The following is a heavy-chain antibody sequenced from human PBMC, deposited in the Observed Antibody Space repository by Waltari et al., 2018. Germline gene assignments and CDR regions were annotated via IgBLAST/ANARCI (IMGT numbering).Heavy chain of an antibody. CDR1: GSTFGRFG. V-gene: IGHV3-7*01. CDR2: IKQDGSEK. J-gene: IGHJ4*02. Sequence: EVQLVESGGGLVQPGGSLRLSCPASGSTFGRFGVSWVRKAPGKGLEWVASIKQDGSEKYYVDSVKGRFTISRDNVDYSLFLQMSTLRAEDTAVYYCARLLGGVTTFDSWGQGTLVTVSS. CDR3: ARLLGGVTTFDS. D-gene: IGHD3-16*01.